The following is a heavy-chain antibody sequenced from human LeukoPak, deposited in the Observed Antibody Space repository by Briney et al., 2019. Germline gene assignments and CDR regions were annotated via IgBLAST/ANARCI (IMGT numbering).Heavy chain of an antibody. D-gene: IGHD3-22*01. Sequence: SETLSLTCTVSGGSISSHYWSWIRQPAGKGLEWIGRIYTSGSTNYNPSLKSRVTMSVDTSKNQFSLKLSSVTAADTAVYYCASDGGSGYYGSGYFDLWGRGTLVTVSS. CDR1: GGSISSHY. CDR2: IYTSGST. V-gene: IGHV4-4*07. CDR3: ASDGGSGYYGSGYFDL. J-gene: IGHJ2*01.